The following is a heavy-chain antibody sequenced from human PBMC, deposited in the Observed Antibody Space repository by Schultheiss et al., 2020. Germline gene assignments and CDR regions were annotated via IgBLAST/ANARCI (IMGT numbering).Heavy chain of an antibody. CDR1: GGSFSGYY. CDR2: INHSGST. CDR3: ARGGGGGSGWYSERYYFDY. V-gene: IGHV4-34*01. Sequence: SQTLSLTCAVYGGSFSGYYWSWIRQPPGKGLEWIGEINHSGSTNYNPSLKSRVTISVDTSKNQFSLKLSSVTAADTAVYYCARGGGGGSGWYSERYYFDYWGQGTLVTVSS. D-gene: IGHD6-19*01. J-gene: IGHJ4*02.